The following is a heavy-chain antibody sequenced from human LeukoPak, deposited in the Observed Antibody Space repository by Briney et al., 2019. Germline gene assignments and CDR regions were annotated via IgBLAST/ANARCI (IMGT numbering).Heavy chain of an antibody. Sequence: ASVKVSCKASGYTFTSYGISWVRQAPGQGLEWMGWISAYNGNTNYAQKLQGRVTMTTDTSTSTAYMELRSLRSDDTAVYYCARRELLWFGEFAAGMDVWGKGTTVTVS. CDR3: ARRELLWFGEFAAGMDV. CDR1: GYTFTSYG. D-gene: IGHD3-10*01. V-gene: IGHV1-18*04. J-gene: IGHJ6*04. CDR2: ISAYNGNT.